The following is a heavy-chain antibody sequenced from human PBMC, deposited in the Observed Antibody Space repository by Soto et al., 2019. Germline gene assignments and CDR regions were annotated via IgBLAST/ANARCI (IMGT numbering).Heavy chain of an antibody. CDR3: ARLDTANSRLYNWFDP. J-gene: IGHJ5*02. CDR2: IYSGGST. Sequence: GGSLRLSCAASGFTVSSNYMSWVRQAPGKGLEWVSVIYSGGSTYYADSVKGRFTISRDNSKNTLYLQMNSLRAEDTAVYYCARLDTANSRLYNWFDPWGRGTLVTVPQ. CDR1: GFTVSSNY. D-gene: IGHD5-18*01. V-gene: IGHV3-66*01.